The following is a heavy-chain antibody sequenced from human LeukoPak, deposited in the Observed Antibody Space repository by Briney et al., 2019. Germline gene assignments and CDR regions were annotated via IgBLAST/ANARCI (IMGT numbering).Heavy chain of an antibody. CDR3: AIASYGSGSRDAFDI. CDR1: GYTHTELS. D-gene: IGHD3-10*01. CDR2: FDPEDGET. V-gene: IGHV1-24*01. J-gene: IGHJ3*02. Sequence: GASVKVSCKVSGYTHTELSMHWVRQAPGKGLEWMGGFDPEDGETIYAQKFRGRVTMTEDTSTDTAYMELSSLRSEDTAVYYCAIASYGSGSRDAFDIWGQGTMVTVSS.